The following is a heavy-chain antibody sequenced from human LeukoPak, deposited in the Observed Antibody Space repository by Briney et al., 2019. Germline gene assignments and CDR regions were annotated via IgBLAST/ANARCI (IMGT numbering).Heavy chain of an antibody. J-gene: IGHJ3*02. V-gene: IGHV1-69*04. CDR1: GGTFSSYA. CDR2: IIPILGIP. CDR3: AREEMMVILALDM. D-gene: IGHD3-22*01. Sequence: SVKVSCKASGGTFSSYAISWVRQAPGQGLEWMGMIIPILGIPNYAQKFQGRVTITADKSTSTGYMELSNLRSEDTAVYYCAREEMMVILALDMWGQGTMVTVSS.